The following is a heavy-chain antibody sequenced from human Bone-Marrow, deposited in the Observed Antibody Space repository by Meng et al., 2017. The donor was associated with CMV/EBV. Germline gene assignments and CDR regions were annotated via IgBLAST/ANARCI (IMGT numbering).Heavy chain of an antibody. CDR1: GGSISSYY. Sequence: GSLRLSCTVSGGSISSYYWSWIRQPPGKGLEWIGFIYYSGGTNYNPSRKSRVTISVDTSKNQFSLKLSSVTAADTAVYYCAREYRGRGVRYFDYWSQGTLVTVSS. J-gene: IGHJ4*02. V-gene: IGHV4-59*01. CDR3: AREYRGRGVRYFDY. CDR2: IYYSGGT. D-gene: IGHD3-16*01.